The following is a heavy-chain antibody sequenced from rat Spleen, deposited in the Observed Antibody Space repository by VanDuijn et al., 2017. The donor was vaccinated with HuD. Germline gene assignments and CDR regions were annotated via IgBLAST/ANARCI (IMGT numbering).Heavy chain of an antibody. D-gene: IGHD1-9*01. CDR3: ARSAYGYNLNWFAY. CDR2: MWSGGTT. V-gene: IGHV2-15*01. Sequence: QVQLKESGPGLVQPSQTLSLTCTVSGFSLTSYSVNWVRQPPGKGLEWIGAMWSGGTTDYNSALKSRLRISRDTSKSQVLLTMNNRQTEDTASYFCARSAYGYNLNWFAYWGQGTLVTVSS. J-gene: IGHJ3*01. CDR1: GFSLTSYS.